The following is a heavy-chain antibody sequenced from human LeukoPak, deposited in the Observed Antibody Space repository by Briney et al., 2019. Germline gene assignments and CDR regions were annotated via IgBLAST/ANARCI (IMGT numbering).Heavy chain of an antibody. D-gene: IGHD2-2*01. CDR1: GYTFTSYD. V-gene: IGHV1-8*01. CDR3: ALTCSSTSCYPAAFDP. Sequence: ASVKVSCKASGYTFTSYDINWVRQATGQGLEWMGWMNPNSSNTGYAQKFQGRVTMTRNTSISTAYMELSSLRSEDTAVYYCALTCSSTSCYPAAFDPWGQGTLVTVSS. CDR2: MNPNSSNT. J-gene: IGHJ5*02.